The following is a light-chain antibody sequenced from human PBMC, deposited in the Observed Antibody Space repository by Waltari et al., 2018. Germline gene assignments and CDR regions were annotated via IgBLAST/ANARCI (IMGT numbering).Light chain of an antibody. J-gene: IGKJ1*01. V-gene: IGKV2-30*01. CDR2: KIS. Sequence: DVVMTQSPLSLPVTLGQPASISCRASQSLVFSGGDTYLTWFHQRPGQSPRRLIYKISNRDSGVPDRFSGSGSATDFTLIISRVEAEDVGVYYCMQGTHWPPTFGQGTKVEIK. CDR3: MQGTHWPPT. CDR1: QSLVFSGGDTY.